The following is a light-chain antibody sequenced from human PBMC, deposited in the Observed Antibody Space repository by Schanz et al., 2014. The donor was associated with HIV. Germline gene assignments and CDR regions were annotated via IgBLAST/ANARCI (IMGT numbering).Light chain of an antibody. CDR1: SSDIGGYDL. J-gene: IGLJ2*01. CDR2: EVY. V-gene: IGLV2-8*01. Sequence: QSALTQPPSASGSPGQSVTVSCTGTSSDIGGYDLVSWYQQHPGKAPKLIIYEVYNRPSGVSDRFSGSKSGNTASLAITGLQAEDEADYYCTSYAGSNNLVFGGGTKLTVL. CDR3: TSYAGSNNLV.